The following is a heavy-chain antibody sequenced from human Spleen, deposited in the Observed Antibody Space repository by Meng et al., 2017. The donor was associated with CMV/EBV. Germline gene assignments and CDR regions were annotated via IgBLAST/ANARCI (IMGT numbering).Heavy chain of an antibody. V-gene: IGHV1-46*01. Sequence: YTFTSYYIRWVRQAPGQGLEWMGIINPSGGSTSYVQKFQGRVTMTRDTSTSTVYMELSRLRSEDTAVYYCAREIDYCSSTRCYPSDPWGQGTLVTVSS. CDR1: YTFTSYY. CDR2: INPSGGST. CDR3: AREIDYCSSTRCYPSDP. D-gene: IGHD2-2*01. J-gene: IGHJ5*02.